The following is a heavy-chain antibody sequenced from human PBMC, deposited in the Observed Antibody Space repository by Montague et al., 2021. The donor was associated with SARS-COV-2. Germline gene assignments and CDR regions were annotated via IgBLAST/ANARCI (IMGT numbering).Heavy chain of an antibody. CDR2: IWYDGSNK. CDR1: GFTFSSYG. Sequence: SLRLSCAASGFTFSSYGMHWVRQAPGKGLEWVAVIWYDGSNKYYADSVKGRFTISRDNSKNTLYLQMNSLRAEDTAVYYCAGDRFDIVVVPAAIDYWGQGTLVTVSS. CDR3: AGDRFDIVVVPAAIDY. J-gene: IGHJ4*02. D-gene: IGHD2-2*01. V-gene: IGHV3-33*01.